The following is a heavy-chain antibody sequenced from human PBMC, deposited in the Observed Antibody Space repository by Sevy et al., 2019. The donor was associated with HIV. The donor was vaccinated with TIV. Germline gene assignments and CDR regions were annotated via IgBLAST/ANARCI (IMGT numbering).Heavy chain of an antibody. J-gene: IGHJ4*02. CDR3: ATSRSGYLDSSGYYIY. D-gene: IGHD3-22*01. CDR2: IYPDDSET. Sequence: GESLKISCKGSGYSFTDHWIGWVRQKPGKGLEWMGIIYPDDSETRYSQSFQGQVTFSADKSINTAYLQWSRLKASDTAMYYCATSRSGYLDSSGYYIYWGQGTLATVSS. V-gene: IGHV5-51*01. CDR1: GYSFTDHW.